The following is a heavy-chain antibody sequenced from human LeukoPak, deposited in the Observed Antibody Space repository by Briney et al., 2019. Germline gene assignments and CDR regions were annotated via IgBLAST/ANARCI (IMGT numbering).Heavy chain of an antibody. Sequence: SETLSLACTVSVGSISSYYWCWIRQPAGKGLEWIGHIYTSGSTNYNPSLKSRVTMSVDTSKNQFSLKLSSVTAADTAVYYCARDRSSGWFLYSNFDYWGQGTLVTVSS. D-gene: IGHD6-19*01. CDR1: VGSISSYY. V-gene: IGHV4-4*07. CDR2: IYTSGST. J-gene: IGHJ4*02. CDR3: ARDRSSGWFLYSNFDY.